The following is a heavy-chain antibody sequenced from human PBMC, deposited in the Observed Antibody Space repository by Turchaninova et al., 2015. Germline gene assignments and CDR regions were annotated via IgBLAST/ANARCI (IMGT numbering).Heavy chain of an antibody. CDR1: GFSLSTSGVG. CDR2: IYWDDDK. D-gene: IGHD2-21*01. V-gene: IGHV2-5*02. CDR3: AHSPREYCGYCSDY. J-gene: IGHJ4*02. Sequence: QITLKESGPTLVKPTQTLTLTCTFSGFSLSTSGVGVGWIRPPPGKALEWLAHIYWDDDKRYSPSLESRLTITKDTSKNQVVLTMTNMDPVDTATYYGAHSPREYCGYCSDYWGQGTLITVSS.